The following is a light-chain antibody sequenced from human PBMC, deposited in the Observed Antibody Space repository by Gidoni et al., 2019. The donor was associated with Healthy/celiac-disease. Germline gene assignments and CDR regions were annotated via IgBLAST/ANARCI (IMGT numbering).Light chain of an antibody. CDR2: DAA. V-gene: IGKV1-33*01. Sequence: DIQMTQSPSSLSSSVGDRVTITCQASQDIRNYLNWYQQKPGKAPKLLIYDAANWETGVPSRFSGSGSGTDFTFTISSLQPEDIATYYGQQYDNRPPVTFGGGTKVEIK. CDR1: QDIRNY. J-gene: IGKJ4*01. CDR3: QQYDNRPPVT.